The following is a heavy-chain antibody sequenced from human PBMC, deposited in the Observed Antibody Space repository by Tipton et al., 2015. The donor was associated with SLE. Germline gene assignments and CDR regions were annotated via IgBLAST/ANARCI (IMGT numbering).Heavy chain of an antibody. CDR3: TTSYDTYYYYGLDV. D-gene: IGHD5-12*01. J-gene: IGHJ6*02. CDR2: IRSKTDGGTT. CDR1: GFTFSYAW. V-gene: IGHV3-15*01. Sequence: SLRLSCAASGFTFSYAWMNWVRQAPGKGLEWAGRIRSKTDGGTTDYAAPVKGRFFISRDDSKNMLYLQINSLKPEDTGVYFCTTSYDTYYYYGLDVWGQGTTVTVSS.